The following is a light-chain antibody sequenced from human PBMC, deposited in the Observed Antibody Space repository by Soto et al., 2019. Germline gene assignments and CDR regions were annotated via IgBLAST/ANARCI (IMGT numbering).Light chain of an antibody. CDR1: QGLLHSNGYNY. J-gene: IGKJ1*01. CDR3: MQALQTPT. V-gene: IGKV2-28*01. Sequence: DIVMTQSPLSLPVTPGEPASICCRSSQGLLHSNGYNYLDWYLQKPGQSPQLLIYLGSNRASGVPDRFSGSGSGTDFTLKISRVEAEDVGVYYCMQALQTPTFGQGTKVDIK. CDR2: LGS.